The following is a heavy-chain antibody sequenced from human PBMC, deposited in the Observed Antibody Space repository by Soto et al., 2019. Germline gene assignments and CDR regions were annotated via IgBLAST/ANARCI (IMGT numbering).Heavy chain of an antibody. CDR2: IYWDDDK. CDR1: GFSLSTDEVG. D-gene: IGHD6-19*01. Sequence: SGPTLVNPTQTLTLTCTFSGFSLSTDEVGVGWVRQSPGKALEWLALIYWDDDKRYSPSLKHRLTITKDTSNNQVVLTVTNMDPVDTGTYYCVLRRHTYHNGWSWFDPWGQGTPVTVSS. J-gene: IGHJ5*02. V-gene: IGHV2-5*02. CDR3: VLRRHTYHNGWSWFDP.